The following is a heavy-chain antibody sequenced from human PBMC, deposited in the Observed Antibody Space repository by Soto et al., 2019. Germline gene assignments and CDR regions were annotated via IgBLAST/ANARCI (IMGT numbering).Heavy chain of an antibody. D-gene: IGHD6-13*01. V-gene: IGHV5-10-1*01. J-gene: IGHJ6*02. CDR2: IDPSDSYT. Sequence: ESLKISCKGSGYSFTSYWISWVRQMPGKGLEWMGRIDPSDSYTNYSPSFQGHVTISADKSISTAYLQWSSLKASDTAMYYCARPRSSSWYSDYYYYGMDVWGQGTTVTVSS. CDR1: GYSFTSYW. CDR3: ARPRSSSWYSDYYYYGMDV.